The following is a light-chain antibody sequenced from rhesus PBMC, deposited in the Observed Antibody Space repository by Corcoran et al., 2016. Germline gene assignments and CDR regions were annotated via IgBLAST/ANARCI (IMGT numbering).Light chain of an antibody. CDR2: KAS. Sequence: DIQMTQSPSSLSASVGDTVTITCRASQGINSYVAWYQQKPGKAPKLLIYKASNLQSGVPSRCSGSKSWTDFTLTISSLQPEDFATYYCQQHNTFPLTFGVGTKVEIK. CDR1: QGINSY. V-gene: IGKV1-25*01. J-gene: IGKJ4*01. CDR3: QQHNTFPLT.